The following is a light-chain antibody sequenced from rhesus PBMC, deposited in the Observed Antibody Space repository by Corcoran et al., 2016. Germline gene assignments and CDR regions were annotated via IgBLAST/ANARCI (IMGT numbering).Light chain of an antibody. CDR3: YSYVSGDTFI. Sequence: QAAPTQSPSVSGSPGQSVTISCTGSNSDIGGYDRVSWYQQHPGRVPKLMIYEVSNRASGVSDRFSGSKSANTASLTISGLQPEDEADYYCYSYVSGDTFIFGTGTRLTVL. CDR1: NSDIGGYDR. J-gene: IGLJ1*01. CDR2: EVS. V-gene: IGLV2-13*03.